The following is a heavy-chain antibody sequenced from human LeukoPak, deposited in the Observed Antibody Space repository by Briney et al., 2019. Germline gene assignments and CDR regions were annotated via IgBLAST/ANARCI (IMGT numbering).Heavy chain of an antibody. CDR1: GGTFSSYA. J-gene: IGHJ3*02. Sequence: ASVKVSCKASGGTFSSYAISWVRQAPGQGLEWMGGIIPIFGTANYAQKFQGRVTITADESTSTAYMELSSLRSEDTAVYYCARVRDGYNDAYDIWGQGTMVTVSS. CDR3: ARVRDGYNDAYDI. CDR2: IIPIFGTA. D-gene: IGHD5-24*01. V-gene: IGHV1-69*13.